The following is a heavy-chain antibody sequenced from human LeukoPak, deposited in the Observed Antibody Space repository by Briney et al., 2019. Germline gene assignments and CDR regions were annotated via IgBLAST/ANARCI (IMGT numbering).Heavy chain of an antibody. J-gene: IGHJ4*02. CDR2: INHSGST. V-gene: IGHV4-34*01. D-gene: IGHD6-13*01. Sequence: SETLSLTCAVYGGSFSGYYWSWIRQPPGKGLEWIGEINHSGSTNYNPSLKSRVTISVDTSKNQFSLKLSSVTAADTAVYYCARDSSWYNDFDYWGQGTLVTVSS. CDR3: ARDSSWYNDFDY. CDR1: GGSFSGYY.